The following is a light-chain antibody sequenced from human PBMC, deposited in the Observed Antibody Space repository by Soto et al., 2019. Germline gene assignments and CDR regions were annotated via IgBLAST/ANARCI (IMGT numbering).Light chain of an antibody. CDR3: MQGTHWPPGPR. V-gene: IGKV2-30*01. Sequence: DVVMTQSPLSLPVTLGQPASISCRSSHCLVYSDGNTYLNWFQQRPGHSPRRLIYKVFNRDSGVPDRFSGGGSGTAFTLEVSRVEAEDVWVYCCMQGTHWPPGPRFGQGTKLEIK. CDR1: HCLVYSDGNTY. J-gene: IGKJ2*01. CDR2: KVF.